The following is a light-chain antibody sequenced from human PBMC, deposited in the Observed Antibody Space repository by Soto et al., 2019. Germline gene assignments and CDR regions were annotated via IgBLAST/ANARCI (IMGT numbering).Light chain of an antibody. CDR1: QDITGY. V-gene: IGKV1D-12*01. CDR2: GAS. J-gene: IGKJ5*01. CDR3: QQAYSLPIT. Sequence: DIQVTPPPSSLFASVADRVTLPCRASQDITGYLAWYQHTPGRAPQLLIHGASTLQSGVPARFSGSGAGTDFTLSISGLQHEDFATYYCQQAYSLPITFGRGTRLEI.